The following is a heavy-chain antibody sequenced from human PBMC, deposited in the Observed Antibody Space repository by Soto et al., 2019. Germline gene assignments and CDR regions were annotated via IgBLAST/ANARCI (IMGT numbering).Heavy chain of an antibody. CDR2: IYYSGSA. D-gene: IGHD3-16*01. J-gene: IGHJ4*02. Sequence: SETLSPTCTVSGGSISSYYWSWIRQPPGKGLEWIGYIYYSGSANYNPSLKSRVTISVDTSKNQFSLKLSSVTAADTAVYYCARQGHTLLLFHDGNRYYFYYWAQGTPVTVSA. V-gene: IGHV4-59*08. CDR3: ARQGHTLLLFHDGNRYYFYY. CDR1: GGSISSYY.